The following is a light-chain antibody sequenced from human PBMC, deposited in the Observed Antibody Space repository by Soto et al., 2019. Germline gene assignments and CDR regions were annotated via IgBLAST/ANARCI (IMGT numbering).Light chain of an antibody. V-gene: IGLV4-69*01. CDR1: SGHSSYD. CDR3: QTWDTGIRV. Sequence: QPVLTQSPSASASLGASVKLTCTLSSGHSSYDIAWHQQQPEKGPRFLMKVNHDGSHTKGDGIPDRFSGSISGAERYLTISSLQSEDEADYYCQTWDTGIRVFGGGTKVTVL. J-gene: IGLJ2*01. CDR2: VNHDGSH.